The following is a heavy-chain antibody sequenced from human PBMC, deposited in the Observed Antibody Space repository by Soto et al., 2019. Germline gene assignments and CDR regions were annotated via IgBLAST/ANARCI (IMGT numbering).Heavy chain of an antibody. Sequence: GGSLSLSCAASGFTFSDYYMSWIRQAPGKGLEWVSYISSSGSTIYYADSVKGRFTISRDNAKNSLYLQMNSLRAEDTAVYYCARDLWVRGYCSGGSCYSAFDIWGQGTMVTVSS. V-gene: IGHV3-11*01. CDR2: ISSSGSTI. J-gene: IGHJ3*02. CDR3: ARDLWVRGYCSGGSCYSAFDI. CDR1: GFTFSDYY. D-gene: IGHD2-15*01.